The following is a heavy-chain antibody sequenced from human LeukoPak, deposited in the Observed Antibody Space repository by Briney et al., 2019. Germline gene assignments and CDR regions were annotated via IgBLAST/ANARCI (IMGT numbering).Heavy chain of an antibody. CDR1: GFTFRSYG. Sequence: GGSLRLSCAASGFTFRSYGMSWVRQAPGKGLEWVSAISGSGGSTYYADSVKGRFTISRDNSKNTLYLQMNSLRAEDTAVYYCAKDWEPYYYDSSGYPFDYWGQGTLVTVSS. V-gene: IGHV3-23*01. CDR3: AKDWEPYYYDSSGYPFDY. CDR2: ISGSGGST. J-gene: IGHJ4*02. D-gene: IGHD3-22*01.